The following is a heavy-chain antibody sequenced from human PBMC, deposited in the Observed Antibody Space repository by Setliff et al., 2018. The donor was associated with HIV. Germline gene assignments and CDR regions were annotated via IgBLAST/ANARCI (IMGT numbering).Heavy chain of an antibody. D-gene: IGHD3-16*02. CDR1: GGSISSGGYY. V-gene: IGHV4-61*09. Sequence: PSETLSLTCTVSGGSISSGGYYWSWIRQHPGKGLEWIGHIYTSGSTNYNPSLKSRVTMSVGTSKNQFSLKLSSVTAADTAVYYCARGARLLAAYRDRWDYYYMGVWGKGTTVTVSS. J-gene: IGHJ6*03. CDR3: ARGARLLAAYRDRWDYYYMGV. CDR2: IYTSGST.